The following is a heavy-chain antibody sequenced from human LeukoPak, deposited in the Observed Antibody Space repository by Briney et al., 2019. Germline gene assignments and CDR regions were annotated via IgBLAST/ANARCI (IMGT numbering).Heavy chain of an antibody. Sequence: ASVKVSCKASGGTFSSYAISWVRQAPGQGLEWMGGIIPIFGTANYAQKFQGRVTITADESTSTAYMELSSLRSEDTAVYYCARGYCTNGVCFLGFDYWGQGTLVTVSS. V-gene: IGHV1-69*13. D-gene: IGHD2-8*01. CDR1: GGTFSSYA. CDR3: ARGYCTNGVCFLGFDY. CDR2: IIPIFGTA. J-gene: IGHJ4*02.